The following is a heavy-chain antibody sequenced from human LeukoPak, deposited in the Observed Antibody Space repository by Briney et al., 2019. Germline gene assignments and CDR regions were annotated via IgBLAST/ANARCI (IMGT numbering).Heavy chain of an antibody. CDR2: ISYRGDT. CDR1: GYSICSGHY. D-gene: IGHD2-2*02. Sequence: SETLSLTCNVSGYSICSGHYWAWIRQPPGKGLEWIGSISYRGDTYYNPSLKSRVTMSVDSSKSQLSLKVRSVTAADTAVYFCARDCSSTSCYKRWFDPWGQGTLVTVSS. CDR3: ARDCSSTSCYKRWFDP. J-gene: IGHJ5*02. V-gene: IGHV4-38-2*02.